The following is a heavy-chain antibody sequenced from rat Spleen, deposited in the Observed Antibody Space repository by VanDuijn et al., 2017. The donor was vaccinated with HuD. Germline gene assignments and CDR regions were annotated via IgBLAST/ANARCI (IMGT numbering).Heavy chain of an antibody. D-gene: IGHD4-6*01. CDR1: GFSLTDYS. V-gene: IGHV2S63*01. CDR2: MWSGGST. Sequence: VQLKESGPGLVQPSQTLSLTCTVSGFSLTDYSVHWVRQPPGKGLEWMGVMWSGGSTAYNSALKSRLSISRDTSKSQVFLKMNNLRSEDTATYYCTRGTYFRHWGQGVMVTVSS. J-gene: IGHJ2*01. CDR3: TRGTYFRH.